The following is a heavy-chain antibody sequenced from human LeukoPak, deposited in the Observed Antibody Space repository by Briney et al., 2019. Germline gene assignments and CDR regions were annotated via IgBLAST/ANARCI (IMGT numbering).Heavy chain of an antibody. CDR1: GFTFSSYS. D-gene: IGHD5-24*01. Sequence: GGSLRLSCAASGFTFSSYSMNWVRQAPGKGVEWVSSISSSSSYIYYADSVKGRFIISRDNAKNSLYLQMNSLRAEDTAVYYCAREDRDLYYFDYWGQGTLVTVSS. J-gene: IGHJ4*02. CDR2: ISSSSSYI. CDR3: AREDRDLYYFDY. V-gene: IGHV3-21*01.